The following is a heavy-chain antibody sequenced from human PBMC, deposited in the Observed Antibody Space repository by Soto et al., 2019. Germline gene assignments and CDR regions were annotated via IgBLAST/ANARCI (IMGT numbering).Heavy chain of an antibody. CDR3: ARGCGGASCYSDWDY. V-gene: IGHV3-53*01. Sequence: EVQLVESGGGLVQPGGSLRLSCAASGFSVSNKYMSWVRQAPDKGLEWVSVLYTGGTIFYTDSVRGRFTISRDTSKNTLYLQMNSLRAEDTAVYYCARGCGGASCYSDWDYWGQGTLVTVSS. CDR1: GFSVSNKY. CDR2: LYTGGTI. D-gene: IGHD2-15*01. J-gene: IGHJ4*02.